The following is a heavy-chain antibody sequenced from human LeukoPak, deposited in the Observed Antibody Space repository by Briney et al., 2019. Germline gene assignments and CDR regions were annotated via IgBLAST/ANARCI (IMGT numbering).Heavy chain of an antibody. CDR3: ARFRAATTRFAY. Sequence: GRSLRLSCAASGFTFRNYAMYWVRQAPGRGLEWAAVVSFDGNTTLYSDSVKGRFAISRDNSKNTLYLEMNSLRPEDTAVYYCARFRAATTRFAYWGQGTLVTVSS. V-gene: IGHV3-30*09. D-gene: IGHD1/OR15-1a*01. J-gene: IGHJ4*02. CDR2: VSFDGNTT. CDR1: GFTFRNYA.